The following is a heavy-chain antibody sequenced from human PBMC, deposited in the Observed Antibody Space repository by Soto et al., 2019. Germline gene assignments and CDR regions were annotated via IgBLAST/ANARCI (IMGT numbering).Heavy chain of an antibody. V-gene: IGHV1-69*13. Sequence: SVKVSCKASGGTFSSYAISWVRQAPGQGLEWMGGIIPIFGTANYAQKFQGRVTITADESTSTAYMELSSLRSEDTAVYYCARDQGSFSGINGTIWGLYNWFDTWGQGTLVTVSS. CDR1: GGTFSSYA. CDR3: ARDQGSFSGINGTIWGLYNWFDT. D-gene: IGHD1-7*01. CDR2: IIPIFGTA. J-gene: IGHJ5*02.